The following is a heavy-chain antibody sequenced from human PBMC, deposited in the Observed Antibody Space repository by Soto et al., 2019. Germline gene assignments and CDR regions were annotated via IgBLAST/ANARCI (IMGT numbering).Heavy chain of an antibody. CDR2: IKSKTDGGTT. D-gene: IGHD2-2*01. V-gene: IGHV3-15*01. Sequence: XGSRCLSCAGAGFTFVNALRSWARQAPGRGLEWVGRIKSKTDGGTTDYAAPVKGRFTISRDDSKNTLYLQMNSLKTEDTAVYYCTAPIVVVPAAIVGYYYYGMEIWGQGTTVTV. J-gene: IGHJ6*02. CDR1: GFTFVNAL. CDR3: TAPIVVVPAAIVGYYYYGMEI.